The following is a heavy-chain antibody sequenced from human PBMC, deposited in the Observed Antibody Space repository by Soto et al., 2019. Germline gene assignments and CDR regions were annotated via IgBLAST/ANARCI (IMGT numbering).Heavy chain of an antibody. CDR2: ISYDGSNT. V-gene: IGHV3-30-3*02. CDR1: GFPFSNYA. Sequence: QVQLVESGGGVVQPGRSLRLSCAASGFPFSNYAMHWVRQAPGKGLDWVAVISYDGSNTYSADSVKGRFTISRDNSKNTLYLQMNSLGPEDTAVYYCAEGRSHGRGTVGDPWLDPWGQGTLVTVSS. D-gene: IGHD1-26*01. J-gene: IGHJ5*02. CDR3: AEGRSHGRGTVGDPWLDP.